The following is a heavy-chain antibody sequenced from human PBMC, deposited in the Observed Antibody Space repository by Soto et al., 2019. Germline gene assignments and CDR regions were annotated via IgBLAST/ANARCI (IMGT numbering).Heavy chain of an antibody. CDR2: IIPIFGTA. D-gene: IGHD3-10*01. CDR1: GGTFSSYA. CDR3: ARVDYYGSGSYATFDY. V-gene: IGHV1-69*12. Sequence: QVQLVQSGAEVKKPGSSVKVSCKASGGTFSSYAISWVRQAPGQGLEWMGGIIPIFGTANYAQKFQGRVTITADESTSTAYVELSSLRSEDTAVYYCARVDYYGSGSYATFDYWGQGTLVTVSS. J-gene: IGHJ4*02.